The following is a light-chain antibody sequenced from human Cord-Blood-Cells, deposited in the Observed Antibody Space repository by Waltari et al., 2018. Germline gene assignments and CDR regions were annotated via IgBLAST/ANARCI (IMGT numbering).Light chain of an antibody. Sequence: DIQMPQSPSSLSASVGDSVTITCRASQSISSYLNWYQQKPGKAPKLLIYAASSLQSGVPSRFSGIGSGTDFTLTISSLQPEDFATYYCQQSYSTPRTFGQGTKLEIK. CDR3: QQSYSTPRT. V-gene: IGKV1-39*01. CDR2: AAS. J-gene: IGKJ2*01. CDR1: QSISSY.